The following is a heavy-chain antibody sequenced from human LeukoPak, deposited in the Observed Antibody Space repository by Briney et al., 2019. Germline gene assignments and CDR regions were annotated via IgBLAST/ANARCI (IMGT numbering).Heavy chain of an antibody. CDR1: GGSISSYY. D-gene: IGHD2-2*02. Sequence: SETLSLTCTVSGGSISSYYWSWIRQPPGKGLEWIGYIYYSGSTNYNPSLKSRVTISVDTSKNQFSLKLSSVTAADTAVYYCARVYIVVVPAAIRFDNWFGPWGQGTLVTVSS. CDR2: IYYSGST. V-gene: IGHV4-59*01. J-gene: IGHJ5*02. CDR3: ARVYIVVVPAAIRFDNWFGP.